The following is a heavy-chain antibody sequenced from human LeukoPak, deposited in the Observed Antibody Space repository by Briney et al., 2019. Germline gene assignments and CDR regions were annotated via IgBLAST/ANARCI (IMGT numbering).Heavy chain of an antibody. CDR2: INHSGST. J-gene: IGHJ4*02. D-gene: IGHD3-9*01. Sequence: SETLSLTCAVYGGSFSGYYWSWIRQPPGKGLEWIGEINHSGSTNYNPSLKSRVTISVDTSKNQFSLKLSSVTAADTAVYYCARQGVRHFNAYEVQPRRTAYFDYWGQGTLVTVSS. V-gene: IGHV4-34*01. CDR3: ARQGVRHFNAYEVQPRRTAYFDY. CDR1: GGSFSGYY.